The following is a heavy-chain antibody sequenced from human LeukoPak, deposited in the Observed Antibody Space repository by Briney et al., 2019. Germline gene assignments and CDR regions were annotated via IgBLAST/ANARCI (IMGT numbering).Heavy chain of an antibody. D-gene: IGHD6-19*01. V-gene: IGHV4-34*01. J-gene: IGHJ3*02. CDR3: ARGPGSSGFRIFPAEAFDI. CDR1: GGSFSGYY. Sequence: EPSETLSLTCAVYGGSFSGYYWSWIRQPPGKGLEWIGEIKRGGSTNYNPSLKSRVTISVDTSKNQFSLKLSSVTAADTAVYYCARGPGSSGFRIFPAEAFDIWGQGTMVTVSS. CDR2: IKRGGST.